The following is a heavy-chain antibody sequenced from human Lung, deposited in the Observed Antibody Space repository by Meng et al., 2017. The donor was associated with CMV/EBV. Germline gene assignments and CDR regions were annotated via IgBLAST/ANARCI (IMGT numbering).Heavy chain of an antibody. CDR3: ARVGAYCGGDCYHPR. Sequence: REAGPGRLRPPGTLSLRSVVSGGSLSSRNWCSWVRQPPGKGLEWIGEIYHSGSTNYNPSLKSRVTISVDESKNQFSLRLSSVTAADTAVYYCARVGAYCGGDCYHPRWGQGTLVTVSS. CDR1: GGSLSSRNW. J-gene: IGHJ4*02. CDR2: IYHSGST. D-gene: IGHD2-21*02. V-gene: IGHV4-4*03.